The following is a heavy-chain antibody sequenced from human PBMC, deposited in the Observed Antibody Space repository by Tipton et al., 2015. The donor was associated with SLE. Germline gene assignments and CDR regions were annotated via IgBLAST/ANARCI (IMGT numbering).Heavy chain of an antibody. Sequence: SLRLSCAASGFTFSTSAMHWVRQAPGKGMEWVDFIRADGSNKDYADSVKGRFTISRDNSKNTLYLQMNRLRVEDTAVSYCAGGTGAYFDHWGQGKLVTVSS. CDR1: GFTFSTSA. CDR3: AGGTGAYFDH. CDR2: IRADGSNK. J-gene: IGHJ4*02. D-gene: IGHD3-16*01. V-gene: IGHV3-30*02.